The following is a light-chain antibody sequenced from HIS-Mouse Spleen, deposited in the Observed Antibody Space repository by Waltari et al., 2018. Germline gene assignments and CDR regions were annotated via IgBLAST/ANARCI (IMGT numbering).Light chain of an antibody. CDR3: YSTDSSGNHRV. CDR1: ALPKKY. V-gene: IGLV3-10*01. Sequence: SYELTQPPSVSVSPGQTARITCSGDALPKKYAYWYQQKPGQAPVLVIYDDSKRPPGIPERFSGSSSGTMATMTISGAQVEDEADYYCYSTDSSGNHRVFGGGTKLTVL. CDR2: DDS. J-gene: IGLJ2*01.